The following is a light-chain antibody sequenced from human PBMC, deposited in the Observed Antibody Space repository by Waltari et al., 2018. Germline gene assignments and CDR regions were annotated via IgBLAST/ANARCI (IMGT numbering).Light chain of an antibody. J-gene: IGLJ2*01. CDR1: TLGSKY. CDR3: QAWDSTTAV. Sequence: SFELTQSPSVSVSLGPTATITCAGDTLGSKYVSWYKQKPGQSPVLVVYQDNRRPSWIPERFSGSNSGSTATLIISGTQAMDEADYYCQAWDSTTAVFGGGTKLTVL. V-gene: IGLV3-1*01. CDR2: QDN.